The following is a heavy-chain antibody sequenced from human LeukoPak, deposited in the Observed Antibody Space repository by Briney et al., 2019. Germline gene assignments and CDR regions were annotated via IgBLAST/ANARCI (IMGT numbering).Heavy chain of an antibody. Sequence: GRSLRLSCAASGFTFSSYGMHWVRQAPGKGLEWVAVIWYDGSNKYYADSVKGRFTISRDNSKNTLYLQMNSLRAEDTAVYYCAKAWTTTVDYYYTDVWGKGTTVTVSS. V-gene: IGHV3-33*06. CDR1: GFTFSSYG. CDR2: IWYDGSNK. J-gene: IGHJ6*03. CDR3: AKAWTTTVDYYYTDV. D-gene: IGHD4-23*01.